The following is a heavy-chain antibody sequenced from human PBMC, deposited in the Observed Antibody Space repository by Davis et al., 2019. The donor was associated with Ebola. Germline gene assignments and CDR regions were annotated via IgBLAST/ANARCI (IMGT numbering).Heavy chain of an antibody. J-gene: IGHJ4*02. CDR2: INPYSGGT. V-gene: IGHV1-2*02. CDR3: AKRAIAAAGTRYFDY. CDR1: GYTFSDYY. D-gene: IGHD6-13*01. Sequence: ASVKVSCKTSGYTFSDYYIHWVRQAPGQGLEWMGWINPYSGGTTYAQKFQGRVTMTTDTSISTTYMELNSLISDDTAVYYCAKRAIAAAGTRYFDYWGQGTLVTVSS.